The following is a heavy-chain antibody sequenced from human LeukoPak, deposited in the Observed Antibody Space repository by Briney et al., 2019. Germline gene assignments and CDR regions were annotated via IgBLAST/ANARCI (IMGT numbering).Heavy chain of an antibody. D-gene: IGHD1-1*01. CDR1: GDSVSSNSAA. J-gene: IGHJ6*02. CDR2: TYYGPKWYN. CDR3: ARGKWNHYGMDV. V-gene: IGHV6-1*01. Sequence: SQTLSLTCAISGDSVSSNSAAWNWIRQSPSRGLEWLGRTYYGPKWYNDYGVSVKSRITINADTSKNQFSQQLNSVTPEDTAVYYCARGKWNHYGMDVWGQGTTVTVSS.